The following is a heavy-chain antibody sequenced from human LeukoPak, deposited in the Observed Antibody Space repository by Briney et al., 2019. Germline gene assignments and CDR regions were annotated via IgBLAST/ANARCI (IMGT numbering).Heavy chain of an antibody. CDR1: GYTFTSYY. J-gene: IGHJ4*02. Sequence: ASVKVSCKASGYTFTSYYMHWVRQAPGQGLEWMGIINPSGGSTSYAQKFQGRVTMTRDMSTSTVYMEQSSLRSEDTAVYYCAREEDCSGGSCYDFVYWGQGTLVTVSS. CDR3: AREEDCSGGSCYDFVY. CDR2: INPSGGST. D-gene: IGHD2-15*01. V-gene: IGHV1-46*01.